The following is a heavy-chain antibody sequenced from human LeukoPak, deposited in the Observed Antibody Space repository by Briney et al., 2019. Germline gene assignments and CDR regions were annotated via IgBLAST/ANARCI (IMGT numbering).Heavy chain of an antibody. J-gene: IGHJ4*02. V-gene: IGHV1-18*01. D-gene: IGHD2-15*01. Sequence: ASVKVSCKASGYTFTSYGISWVRQAPGQGLEWMGWISAYNGNTNYAQRLQGRVTMTTDTSTSTAYMELRSLTSNDTAVYYCARVPSGGPFDYWGQGTLVTVSS. CDR1: GYTFTSYG. CDR2: ISAYNGNT. CDR3: ARVPSGGPFDY.